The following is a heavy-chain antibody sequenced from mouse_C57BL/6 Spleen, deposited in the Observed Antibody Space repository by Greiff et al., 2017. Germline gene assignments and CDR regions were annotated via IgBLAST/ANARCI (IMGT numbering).Heavy chain of an antibody. CDR2: ISDGGSYT. CDR1: GFTFSSYA. CDR3: ARDWYSNPYYAMDY. V-gene: IGHV5-4*01. D-gene: IGHD2-5*01. J-gene: IGHJ4*01. Sequence: EVMLVESGGGLVKPGGSLKLSCAASGFTFSSYAMSWVRQTPEKRLEWVATISDGGSYTYYPDNVKGRFTISRDNAKNNLYLQMSHLKSEDTAMYYCARDWYSNPYYAMDYWGQGTSVTVSS.